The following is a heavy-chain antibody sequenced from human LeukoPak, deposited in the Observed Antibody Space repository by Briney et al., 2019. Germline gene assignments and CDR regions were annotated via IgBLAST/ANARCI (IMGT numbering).Heavy chain of an antibody. D-gene: IGHD3-3*01. CDR2: IYYSGST. V-gene: IGHV4-59*01. CDR3: VRHSHYDFRYYMDV. CDR1: GGSISSYY. J-gene: IGHJ6*03. Sequence: SETLSLTCTVSGGSISSYYWSWIRQPLGKGLEWIGYIYYSGSTNYNPSLKSRVTISVDTSKNQFSLKLTSVTAADTAVYYCVRHSHYDFRYYMDVWGKGTTVTVSS.